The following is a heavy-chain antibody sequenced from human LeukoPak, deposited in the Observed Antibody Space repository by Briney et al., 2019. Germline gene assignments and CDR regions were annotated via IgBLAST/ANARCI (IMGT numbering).Heavy chain of an antibody. V-gene: IGHV3-74*01. CDR3: AKDRLRLLIPHD. D-gene: IGHD5-12*01. CDR1: GFTFSSYW. CDR2: INTDGSST. Sequence: GGSLRLSCAASGFTFSSYWMHWVRQAPGKGLVWVSRINTDGSSTSYADSVKGRFTISRDNSINTLYLQMNSLRVEDTALYYCAKDRLRLLIPHDWGQGTLVTVSS. J-gene: IGHJ4*02.